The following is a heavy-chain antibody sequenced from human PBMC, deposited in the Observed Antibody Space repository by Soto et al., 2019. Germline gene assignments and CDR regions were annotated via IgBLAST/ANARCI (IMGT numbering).Heavy chain of an antibody. J-gene: IGHJ4*02. CDR2: ISSNGGST. Sequence: GGSLRLSCAASGFTFSSCAMHWVRQAPGKGLEYVSAISSNGGSTYYANSVKGRFTISRDNSKNTLYLQMGSLRAEDMAVYYCARGGAGYYFHSSGYYYDYWGQGTLVTVSS. V-gene: IGHV3-64*01. D-gene: IGHD3-22*01. CDR3: ARGGAGYYFHSSGYYYDY. CDR1: GFTFSSCA.